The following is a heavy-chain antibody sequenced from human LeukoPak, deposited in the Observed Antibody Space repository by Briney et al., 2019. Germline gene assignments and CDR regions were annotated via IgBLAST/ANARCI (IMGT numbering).Heavy chain of an antibody. CDR2: IWYDGSNK. V-gene: IGHV3-33*08. Sequence: PSGGSLRLSCAASGFTFSTYGMHWVRQAPGKGLEWVAVIWYDGSNKYYADSVKGRFTISRDNSKNTLYLQMNSLRAEDTAVYYCARGEYYYDSSGYPYYWGQGTLVTVSS. CDR1: GFTFSTYG. J-gene: IGHJ4*02. CDR3: ARGEYYYDSSGYPYY. D-gene: IGHD3-22*01.